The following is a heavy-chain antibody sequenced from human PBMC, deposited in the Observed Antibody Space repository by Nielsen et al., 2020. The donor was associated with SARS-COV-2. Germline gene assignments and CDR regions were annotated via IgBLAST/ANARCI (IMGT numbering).Heavy chain of an antibody. CDR3: ARLSNFWSGYNDY. J-gene: IGHJ4*02. V-gene: IGHV3-33*08. D-gene: IGHD3-3*01. CDR2: IWYDGSNE. Sequence: GGSLRLSCAASGFTVSSNYMSWVRQAPGKGLEWVANIWYDGSNENYGDSVRGRFTISRDNSKNTLYLQMNSLTADDTAVYYCARLSNFWSGYNDYWGQGTLVTVSS. CDR1: GFTVSSNY.